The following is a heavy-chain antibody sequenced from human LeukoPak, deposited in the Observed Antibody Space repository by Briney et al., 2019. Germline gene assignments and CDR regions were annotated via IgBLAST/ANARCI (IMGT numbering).Heavy chain of an antibody. D-gene: IGHD3-10*01. Sequence: SETLSLTCTVSGASISSYYYTWIRRTAGRGLEWIGRLYISGSTDYNPSLKSRVTISVDTSNNQFSLNLNSVTAADTAVYFCARDLSGSLYFDYWGQGVLVTVSS. J-gene: IGHJ4*02. V-gene: IGHV4-4*07. CDR1: GASISSYY. CDR3: ARDLSGSLYFDY. CDR2: LYISGST.